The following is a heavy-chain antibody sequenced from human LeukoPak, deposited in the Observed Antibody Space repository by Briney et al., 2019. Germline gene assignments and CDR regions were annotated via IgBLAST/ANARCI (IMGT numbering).Heavy chain of an antibody. CDR3: ARGPRYCSSTSCMDV. D-gene: IGHD2-2*01. CDR1: GGSISSYY. J-gene: IGHJ6*02. V-gene: IGHV4-59*12. Sequence: SETLSLTCTVSGGSISSYYWSWIRQPPGKGLEWIGYIYYSGSTNYKPSLKSRVIISVDTSKNQFSLKLSSATAADTAVYYCARGPRYCSSTSCMDVWGQGTTVTVSS. CDR2: IYYSGST.